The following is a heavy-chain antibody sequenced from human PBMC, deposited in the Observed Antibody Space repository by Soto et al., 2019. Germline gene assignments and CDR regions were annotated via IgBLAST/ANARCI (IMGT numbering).Heavy chain of an antibody. CDR2: ISGSGGST. D-gene: IGHD3-3*01. V-gene: IGHV3-23*01. CDR1: GFTFSSDA. J-gene: IGHJ2*01. CDR3: AKGVLRFLEWLSEPPYWYFDL. Sequence: GGSLRLSCAASGFTFSSDAMSWVRQAPGKGLEWVSAISGSGGSTYYADSVKGRFTISRDNSKNTLYLQMNSLRAEDTAVYYCAKGVLRFLEWLSEPPYWYFDLWGRGTLVTVSS.